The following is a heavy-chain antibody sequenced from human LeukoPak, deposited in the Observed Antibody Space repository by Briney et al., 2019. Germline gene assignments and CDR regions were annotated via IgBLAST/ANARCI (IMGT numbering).Heavy chain of an antibody. D-gene: IGHD5-18*01. J-gene: IGHJ6*03. Sequence: PSETLSLTCTVSGGSITSSSYYWSWIRQPAGKALEWLGRIHTSGSTNYNPSLKSRVTISRDSAKNQFSLKLSSVTAADTAVYYCAKGYNYGFGHNVGDYYYYMDVWGKGTTVTVSS. V-gene: IGHV4-61*02. CDR2: IHTSGST. CDR3: AKGYNYGFGHNVGDYYYYMDV. CDR1: GGSITSSSYY.